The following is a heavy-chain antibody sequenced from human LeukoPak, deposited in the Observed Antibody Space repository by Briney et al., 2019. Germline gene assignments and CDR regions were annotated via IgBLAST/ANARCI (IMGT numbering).Heavy chain of an antibody. CDR1: GFTFSDYY. V-gene: IGHV3-21*01. Sequence: PGGSLRLSCAASGFTFSDYYMSWVRQAPGKGLEWVSSICSSSSYIYYADSVKGRFTISRDKAKNTLYLQMNSLRAEDTAVYYCARGQYYDCWSGYFDYWGQGSLVTVSS. D-gene: IGHD3-3*01. CDR3: ARGQYYDCWSGYFDY. CDR2: ICSSSSYI. J-gene: IGHJ4*02.